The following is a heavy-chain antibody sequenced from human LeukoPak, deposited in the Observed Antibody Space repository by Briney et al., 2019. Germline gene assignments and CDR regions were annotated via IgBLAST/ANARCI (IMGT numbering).Heavy chain of an antibody. CDR3: ARAGTGKVYWFDP. CDR2: NIPIFGTA. CDR1: GGTFSSYA. Sequence: SVKVSCKASGGTFSSYAISWVRQAPGQGLEWMGGNIPIFGTANYAQKFQGRVTITTDESTSTAYMELSSLRSEDTAVYYCARAGTGKVYWFDPWGQGTLVTVSS. J-gene: IGHJ5*02. D-gene: IGHD1-1*01. V-gene: IGHV1-69*05.